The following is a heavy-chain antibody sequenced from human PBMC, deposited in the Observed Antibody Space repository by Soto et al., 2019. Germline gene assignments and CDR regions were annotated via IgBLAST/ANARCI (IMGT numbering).Heavy chain of an antibody. J-gene: IGHJ4*02. CDR3: ARRYGGNFDD. CDR2: IYHSGST. V-gene: IGHV4-30-2*02. D-gene: IGHD3-16*01. Sequence: SETLSLTCAVSGGSISSGGYSWSWIRQPPGKGLEWIGYIYHSGSTYYNPSLKSRVTISVDTSKNQFSLKLSSVTAADTAVYYCARRYGGNFDDWGQGTLVTVS. CDR1: GGSISSGGYS.